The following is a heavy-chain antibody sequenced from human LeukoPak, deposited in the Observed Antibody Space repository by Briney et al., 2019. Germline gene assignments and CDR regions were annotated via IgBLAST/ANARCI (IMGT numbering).Heavy chain of an antibody. D-gene: IGHD4-23*01. J-gene: IGHJ2*01. CDR2: ISSSSSTI. V-gene: IGHV3-48*01. Sequence: PGGSLRLSCAVSGFTFSTYSMNWVRQAPGKGLEWVSYISSSSSTIYYADSVKGRFTISRDNSKNTLYLQMNSLRAEDTAVYYCASHRRYSTVVIWNWYFDLWGRGTLVTVSS. CDR3: ASHRRYSTVVIWNWYFDL. CDR1: GFTFSTYS.